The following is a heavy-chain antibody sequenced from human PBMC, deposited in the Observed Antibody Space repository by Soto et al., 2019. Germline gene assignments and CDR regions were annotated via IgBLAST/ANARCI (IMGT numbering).Heavy chain of an antibody. CDR1: GFTFNIYG. Sequence: GGSRRRSWAASGFTFNIYGMHGVRQAPDKGLEWVALISYDGSNQYYADSVKGRFTISRDNSKNTLFLQMNSLRADDTAVYYCAKDQASGQGSFDSWGQGTLVTVSS. J-gene: IGHJ4*02. CDR2: ISYDGSNQ. CDR3: AKDQASGQGSFDS. V-gene: IGHV3-30*18.